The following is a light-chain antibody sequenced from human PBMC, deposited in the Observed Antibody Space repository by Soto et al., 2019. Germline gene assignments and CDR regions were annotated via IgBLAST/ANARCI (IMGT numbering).Light chain of an antibody. CDR2: WAS. CDR1: QSVSYSSNNKNC. V-gene: IGKV4-1*01. Sequence: DIVMTQSPDSLAVSLGERATINCKSSQSVSYSSNNKNCLAWYQQKPGQPPKLLICWASTRESRVPDRFSGSGSGTDFTLTISSLQAEDVAVYYCQQYYTTPRTFGQGTKVEIK. J-gene: IGKJ1*01. CDR3: QQYYTTPRT.